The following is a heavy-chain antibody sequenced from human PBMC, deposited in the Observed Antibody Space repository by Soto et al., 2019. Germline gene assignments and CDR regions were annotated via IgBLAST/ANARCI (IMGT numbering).Heavy chain of an antibody. Sequence: SETLSLTCTVSGGSISSSSYYWGWIRQPPGKGLEWIGSIYYSGSTYYNPSLKGRVTISVDTSKNQFSLKLRSVTAADTAVYYCARTSYRFDPWGQGTLVTV. CDR1: GGSISSSSYY. D-gene: IGHD2-2*01. J-gene: IGHJ5*02. CDR2: IYYSGST. V-gene: IGHV4-39*07. CDR3: ARTSYRFDP.